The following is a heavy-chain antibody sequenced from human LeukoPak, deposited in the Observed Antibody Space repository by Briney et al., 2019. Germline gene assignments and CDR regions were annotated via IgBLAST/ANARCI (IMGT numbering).Heavy chain of an antibody. D-gene: IGHD2-15*01. CDR1: GYTFTSYG. CDR3: ARGPLRYCSGGSCWHPHYYYYGMDV. J-gene: IGHJ6*02. Sequence: ASVKVSCKASGYTFTSYGISWVRQAPGQGLEWMGRINPNSGGTNYAQKFQGRVTMTRDTSISTAYMELSRLRSDDTAVYYCARGPLRYCSGGSCWHPHYYYYGMDVWGQGTTVTVSS. V-gene: IGHV1-2*06. CDR2: INPNSGGT.